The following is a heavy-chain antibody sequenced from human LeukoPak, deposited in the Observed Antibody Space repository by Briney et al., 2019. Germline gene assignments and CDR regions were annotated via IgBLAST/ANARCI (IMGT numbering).Heavy chain of an antibody. V-gene: IGHV3-33*01. Sequence: GGSLRLSCEASGFTFSKSGMQWARQAPGKGLEWVAVIWYDGSNKYYGDSVKGRFTISRDNSKNTLHLQMDSLRDEDTAVYYCARDRGSTVATPGFLDYWGQGTLVTVSS. D-gene: IGHD4-23*01. CDR1: GFTFSKSG. CDR3: ARDRGSTVATPGFLDY. CDR2: IWYDGSNK. J-gene: IGHJ4*02.